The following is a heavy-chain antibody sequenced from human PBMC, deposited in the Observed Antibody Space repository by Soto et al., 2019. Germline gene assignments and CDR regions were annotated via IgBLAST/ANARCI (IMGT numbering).Heavy chain of an antibody. V-gene: IGHV4-34*01. CDR1: GGSFSGYY. D-gene: IGHD3-3*01. CDR3: ARVEDDYDFWSGNQKPGYYFDY. CDR2: INHSGST. Sequence: PSETLSLTCAVYGGSFSGYYWSWIRQPPGKGLEWIGEINHSGSTNYNPSLKSRVTISVDTSKNQFSLKLSSVTAADTAVYYCARVEDDYDFWSGNQKPGYYFDYWGQGTLVTVSS. J-gene: IGHJ4*02.